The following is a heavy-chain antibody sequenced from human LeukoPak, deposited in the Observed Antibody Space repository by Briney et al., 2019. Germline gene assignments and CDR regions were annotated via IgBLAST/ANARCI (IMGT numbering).Heavy chain of an antibody. J-gene: IGHJ4*02. D-gene: IGHD2-2*01. V-gene: IGHV3-23*01. CDR3: AKFWQYQPLGYFDY. Sequence: GGSLRLSCAASGFTFSSYAMSWVRQAPGKGREWVSAISGSGGSTYYADSVKGRFTISRDDSKNTLYLQMNSLRAEDTAVYYCAKFWQYQPLGYFDYWGQGTLVTVSS. CDR1: GFTFSSYA. CDR2: ISGSGGST.